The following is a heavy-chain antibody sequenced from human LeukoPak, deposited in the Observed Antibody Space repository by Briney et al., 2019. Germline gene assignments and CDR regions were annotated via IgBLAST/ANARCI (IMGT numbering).Heavy chain of an antibody. CDR3: AREGSSGWYAY. V-gene: IGHV1-46*01. CDR1: GYTFTSYY. D-gene: IGHD6-19*01. CDR2: INPSGGST. J-gene: IGHJ4*02. Sequence: ASVKVSCKASGYTFTSYYMHWVRQAPGQGLEWMGIINPSGGSTSYAQKFQGRVTMTRDMSMSTVYMELSSLRSEDTAVYYCAREGSSGWYAYWGQGTLVTVSS.